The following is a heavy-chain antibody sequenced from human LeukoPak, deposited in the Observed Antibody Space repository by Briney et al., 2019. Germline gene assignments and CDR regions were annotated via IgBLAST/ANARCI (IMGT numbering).Heavy chain of an antibody. CDR1: GYTLTAYY. CDR2: INPNSGGT. J-gene: IGHJ3*02. D-gene: IGHD3-22*01. V-gene: IGHV1-2*06. CDR3: ARPYYESSGLYVDAFDI. Sequence: ASVKVSCKASGYTLTAYYLHWVLQAPGQGLGWMGRINPNSGGTTYAQKFQGRVTMTRDTSIGTAYMELSSLRSDDTAVYYCARPYYESSGLYVDAFDIWGQGTMVTVSS.